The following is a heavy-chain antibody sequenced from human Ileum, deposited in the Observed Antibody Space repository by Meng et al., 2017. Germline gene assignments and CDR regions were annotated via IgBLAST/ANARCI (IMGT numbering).Heavy chain of an antibody. CDR3: ARTSGWFYY. J-gene: IGHJ4*02. Sequence: QWHPQPWGAGLLKPSATLSLTCAVYGGSFSCYYWSWIRQPPGKGLEWIGEINHSGSTNYNPSLKSRVTISVDTSKSQFSLKLSSVTAADTAVYYCARTSGWFYYWGQGTLVTVSS. CDR1: GGSFSCYY. CDR2: INHSGST. D-gene: IGHD6-19*01. V-gene: IGHV4-34*01.